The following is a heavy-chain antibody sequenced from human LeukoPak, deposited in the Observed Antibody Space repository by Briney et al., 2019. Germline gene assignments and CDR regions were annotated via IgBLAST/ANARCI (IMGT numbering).Heavy chain of an antibody. D-gene: IGHD6-13*01. J-gene: IGHJ5*02. Sequence: ASVKVSCKASGGTFISYAISWVRQPPGQGLEWMGGSIPIFGTANYAQKFHGRVTITADESTSTAYMEVSSVRCEETAVYYCARGIRAAAGISYWFDPWGQGTVVSVS. V-gene: IGHV1-69*13. CDR3: ARGIRAAAGISYWFDP. CDR2: SIPIFGTA. CDR1: GGTFISYA.